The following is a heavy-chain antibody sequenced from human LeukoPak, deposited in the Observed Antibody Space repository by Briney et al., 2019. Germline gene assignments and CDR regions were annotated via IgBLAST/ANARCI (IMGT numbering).Heavy chain of an antibody. CDR1: GFTFSSYS. V-gene: IGHV3-21*01. Sequence: GGSLRLSCAASGFTFSSYSMNWVRQAPGKGLEWVSSISSSSSYIYYADSVKGRFTISRDNAKNSLYLQMNGLRAEDTAVYYCARDPYSGDYGPYYYYYMDVRGKGTTVTISS. CDR3: ARDPYSGDYGPYYYYYMDV. J-gene: IGHJ6*03. CDR2: ISSSSSYI. D-gene: IGHD1-26*01.